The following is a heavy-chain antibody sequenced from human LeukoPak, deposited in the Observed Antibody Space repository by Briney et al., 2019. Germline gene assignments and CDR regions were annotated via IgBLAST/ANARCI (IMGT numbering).Heavy chain of an antibody. CDR2: IKQDGSEK. Sequence: GGSLRLSCAASGFTFSSYWMSWVRQAPGKGLEGVANIKQDGSEKYYVDSVKGRFTISRDNAKNSLYLQMNSLKAEDTAVYYCARDHSSSWYFDYWGQGTLVTVSS. CDR1: GFTFSSYW. J-gene: IGHJ4*02. D-gene: IGHD6-13*01. V-gene: IGHV3-7*01. CDR3: ARDHSSSWYFDY.